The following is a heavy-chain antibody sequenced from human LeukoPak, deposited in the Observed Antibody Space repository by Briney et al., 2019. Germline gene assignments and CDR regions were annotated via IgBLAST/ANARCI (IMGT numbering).Heavy chain of an antibody. V-gene: IGHV3-7*01. Sequence: PGGSLRLSCAASGFTFSSYWMSWVRQAPGKGLGWVANMKLDGSEEYYVDSVKGRFTISRDNAKNSLYLQMNSLRVDDTAVYYCTRWARYCSGGSCYSWFDPWGQGTLVTVSS. CDR2: MKLDGSEE. J-gene: IGHJ5*02. CDR3: TRWARYCSGGSCYSWFDP. CDR1: GFTFSSYW. D-gene: IGHD2-15*01.